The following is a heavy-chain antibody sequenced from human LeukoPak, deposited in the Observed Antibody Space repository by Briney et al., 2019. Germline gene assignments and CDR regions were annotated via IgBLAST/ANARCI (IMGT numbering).Heavy chain of an antibody. CDR2: INPNSGGT. V-gene: IGHV1-2*02. J-gene: IGHJ4*02. Sequence: GASVKVSCKASGYTFTGYYMHWVRQAPGQGLEWMGWINPNSGGTNYAQKFQGRVTMTRDTSISTAYMELSRLRSDDTAVYYCARTPPAKYSSGWPFDYWGQGTLVTVSS. CDR1: GYTFTGYY. CDR3: ARTPPAKYSSGWPFDY. D-gene: IGHD6-19*01.